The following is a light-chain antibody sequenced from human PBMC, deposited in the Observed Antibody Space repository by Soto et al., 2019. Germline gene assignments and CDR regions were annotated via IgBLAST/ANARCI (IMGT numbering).Light chain of an antibody. CDR1: SSDVGACNS. CDR2: SVS. Sequence: QSVLTQPASVSGSPGQSITISCTGTSSDVGACNSVSWYQQHPDKAPKLIIYSVSYRSSGVSDRFSGSKSDNTASLTISGLHTEDEADYYCSSSTSSSTYLFGTGTKLTVL. V-gene: IGLV2-14*03. J-gene: IGLJ1*01. CDR3: SSSTSSSTYL.